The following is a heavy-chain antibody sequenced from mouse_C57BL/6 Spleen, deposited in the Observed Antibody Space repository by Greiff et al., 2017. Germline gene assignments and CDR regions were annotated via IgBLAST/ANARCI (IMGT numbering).Heavy chain of an antibody. J-gene: IGHJ2*01. D-gene: IGHD1-1*01. Sequence: VQLQQSGAELVKPGASVKLSCKASGYTFTEYTIHWVKQRSGQGLEWIGWFYPGSGSIKYNEKFKDKATLTADKSSSTVYMELSRLTSEDSAVNFCARHEKAPVYYYGSLDYWGQGTTLTVSS. CDR2: FYPGSGSI. CDR1: GYTFTEYT. V-gene: IGHV1-62-2*01. CDR3: ARHEKAPVYYYGSLDY.